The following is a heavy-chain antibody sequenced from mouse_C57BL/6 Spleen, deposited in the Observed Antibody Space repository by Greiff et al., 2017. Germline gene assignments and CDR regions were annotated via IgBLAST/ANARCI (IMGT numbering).Heavy chain of an antibody. CDR3: ARRGQLRLGYAMDY. D-gene: IGHD3-2*02. Sequence: VQLQESGPELVKPGASVKISCKASGYAFSSSWMNWVKQRPGKGLEWIGRIYPGDGDTNYNGKFKGKATLTADKSSSTAYMQLSSLTSEDSAVYFCARRGQLRLGYAMDYWGQGTSVTVSS. CDR1: GYAFSSSW. CDR2: IYPGDGDT. J-gene: IGHJ4*01. V-gene: IGHV1-82*01.